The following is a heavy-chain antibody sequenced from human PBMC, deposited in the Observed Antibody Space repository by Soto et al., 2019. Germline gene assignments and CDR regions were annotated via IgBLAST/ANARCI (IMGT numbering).Heavy chain of an antibody. CDR2: TYYRSKWYN. V-gene: IGHV6-1*01. D-gene: IGHD6-19*01. J-gene: IGHJ4*02. CDR1: GYSVSGNSVA. CDR3: ARGLFRAVAGEFDC. Sequence: SQTLSLTCAISGYSVSGNSVAWNWIRQSPSRGLEWLGRTYYRSKWYNDYGVSVKSRITINPDTSKNQFSLQLNSVTPEDTAVYYCARGLFRAVAGEFDCWGQGTLGTVSS.